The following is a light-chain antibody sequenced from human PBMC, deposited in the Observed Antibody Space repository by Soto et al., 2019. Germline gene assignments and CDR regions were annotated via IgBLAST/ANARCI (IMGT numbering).Light chain of an antibody. Sequence: QSVLTQPPSASGTPGQRVTIACSGSSSNIGSTTVKWYHQLPGTAPKLLIYNNNQRPSGVPDRFSGSKSGTSASLAISGLQSEDEADYYCAAWDDSLNGVVFGGGTQLTV. J-gene: IGLJ3*02. V-gene: IGLV1-44*01. CDR2: NNN. CDR3: AAWDDSLNGVV. CDR1: SSNIGSTT.